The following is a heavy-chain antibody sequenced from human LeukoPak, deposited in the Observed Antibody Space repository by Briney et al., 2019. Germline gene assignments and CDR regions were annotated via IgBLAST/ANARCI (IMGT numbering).Heavy chain of an antibody. CDR2: MYPGDSET. Sequence: GESLKISCQGSGYSFTSYWIGWVRQMPGKGLEWMGIMYPGDSETRYSPSFQSQVTISADKSISTAYLQWSSLKASDTAMYYCETTLYSGIYGDAFDIWGQGTMVTVSS. D-gene: IGHD1-26*01. CDR3: ETTLYSGIYGDAFDI. J-gene: IGHJ3*02. V-gene: IGHV5-51*01. CDR1: GYSFTSYW.